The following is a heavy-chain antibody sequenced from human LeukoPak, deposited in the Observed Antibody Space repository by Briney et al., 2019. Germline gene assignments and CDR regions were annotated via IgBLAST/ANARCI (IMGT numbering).Heavy chain of an antibody. D-gene: IGHD2-2*01. J-gene: IGHJ4*02. CDR2: ISAYNGNT. Sequence: ASVKVSCKASGYTFTSYDINWVRQAPGQGLEWMGWISAYNGNTNYAQKLQGRVTMTTDTSTSTAYMELRSLRSDDTAVYYCARVNIVVVPAAAHLDYWGQGTLVTVSS. CDR1: GYTFTSYD. V-gene: IGHV1-18*01. CDR3: ARVNIVVVPAAAHLDY.